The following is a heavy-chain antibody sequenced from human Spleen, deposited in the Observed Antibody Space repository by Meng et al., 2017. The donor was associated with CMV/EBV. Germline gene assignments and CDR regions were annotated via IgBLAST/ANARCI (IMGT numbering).Heavy chain of an antibody. D-gene: IGHD6-6*01. J-gene: IGHJ4*02. CDR2: IVVGSGNT. CDR3: AADRRWGTSSSSYFDD. Sequence: SVKVSCKASGFTFTSSAVQWVRQARGQRLEWVGWIVVGSGNTNYAQKFQERVTITRDMSTSTAYMELSSLRPEDTAVYYCAADRRWGTSSSSYFDDWGQGTLVTVSS. CDR1: GFTFTSSA. V-gene: IGHV1-58*01.